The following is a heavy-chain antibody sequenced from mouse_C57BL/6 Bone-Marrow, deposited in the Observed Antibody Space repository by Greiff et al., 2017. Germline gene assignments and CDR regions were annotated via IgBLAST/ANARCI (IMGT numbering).Heavy chain of an antibody. V-gene: IGHV5-4*03. J-gene: IGHJ2*01. CDR2: ISDGGSYT. CDR1: GFTFTSYA. CDR3: AIDMGDYDLFDY. D-gene: IGHD2-4*01. Sequence: EVKVVESGGGLVKPGASLKLSCAASGFTFTSYAMSWVRQTPVKRLEWVATISDGGSYTYYPENVKGRFTITRDNARNNIYLQLSHLKSEDTAMYYCAIDMGDYDLFDYWGQGTTLTVSS.